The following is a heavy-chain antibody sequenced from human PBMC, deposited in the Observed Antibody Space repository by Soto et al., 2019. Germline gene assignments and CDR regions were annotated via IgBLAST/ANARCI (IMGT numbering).Heavy chain of an antibody. J-gene: IGHJ2*01. CDR3: SRVASPYWYFDL. V-gene: IGHV1-3*01. CDR2: INAGRLNT. Sequence: ASVKVSCKASGYTFTNYAMHLVRQAPVQILEWIVWINAGRLNTKYAQKFQGRVTIAVDRCASTAYIELISLRSEYTAVYYCSRVASPYWYFDLWGRGTLVTVST. CDR1: GYTFTNYA.